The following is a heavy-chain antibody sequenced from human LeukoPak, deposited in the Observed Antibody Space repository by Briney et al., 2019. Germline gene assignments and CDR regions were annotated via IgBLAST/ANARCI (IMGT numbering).Heavy chain of an antibody. CDR3: AKDIFSAGAISSFDC. V-gene: IGHV3-9*03. CDR1: GFTFDDYA. CDR2: ISWNSGSS. Sequence: GGSLRLSCAASGFTFDDYAMHWARQAPGKGLEWVSGISWNSGSSVYADSVKGRFTISRDNAKNSLYLQMNSLRAEDMALYYCAKDIFSAGAISSFDCWGQGTLVTVSS. D-gene: IGHD3-10*01. J-gene: IGHJ4*02.